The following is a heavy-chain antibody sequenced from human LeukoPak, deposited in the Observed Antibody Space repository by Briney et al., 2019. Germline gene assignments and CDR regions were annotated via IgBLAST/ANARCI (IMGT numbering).Heavy chain of an antibody. CDR3: ATSGSYMDPTFDY. Sequence: GGSLRLSCAASGFTFSSYEMNWVRQAPGKGLEWVSYISSSGSTIYYADSVKGRFTISRDNAKNSLYLQVNSLRAEDTAVYYCATSGSYMDPTFDYWGQGTLVTVSS. D-gene: IGHD1-26*01. J-gene: IGHJ4*02. V-gene: IGHV3-48*03. CDR2: ISSSGSTI. CDR1: GFTFSSYE.